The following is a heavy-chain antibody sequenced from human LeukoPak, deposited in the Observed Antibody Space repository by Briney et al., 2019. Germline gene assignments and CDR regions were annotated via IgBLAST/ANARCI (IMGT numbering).Heavy chain of an antibody. CDR3: AADPYYDILTGYSGTDAFDI. Sequence: SVKVSCKASGFTFSSSAVQWVRQARGQRLEWIGWIVVGSGNTNYAQKFQERVTITRDMSTSTAYMELSSLRSEDTAVYYCAADPYYDILTGYSGTDAFDIWGQGTMVTVSS. V-gene: IGHV1-58*01. D-gene: IGHD3-9*01. CDR2: IVVGSGNT. CDR1: GFTFSSSA. J-gene: IGHJ3*02.